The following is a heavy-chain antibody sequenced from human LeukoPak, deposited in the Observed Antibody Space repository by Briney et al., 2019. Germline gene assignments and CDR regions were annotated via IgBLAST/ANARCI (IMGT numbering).Heavy chain of an antibody. Sequence: GESLKISCKGSGYSFTSYWIGWVRQMPGKGLEWMGIIYPGDSDTRYGPSFQGQVTISADKSISTAYLQWSSLKASDTAMYYCARLNSQGLIAVAGPRWFDPWGQGTLVTVSS. D-gene: IGHD6-19*01. J-gene: IGHJ5*02. CDR2: IYPGDSDT. V-gene: IGHV5-51*01. CDR1: GYSFTSYW. CDR3: ARLNSQGLIAVAGPRWFDP.